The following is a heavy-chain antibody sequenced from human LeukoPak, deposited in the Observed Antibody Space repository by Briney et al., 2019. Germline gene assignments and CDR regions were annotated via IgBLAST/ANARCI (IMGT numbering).Heavy chain of an antibody. CDR3: ARGGQGMDYDFENGPSNWFDP. CDR1: GGSFSGYY. V-gene: IGHV4-34*01. J-gene: IGHJ5*02. Sequence: PSETLSLTCAVYGGSFSGYYWSWIRQPPGKGLEWIGEINHSGSTNYNPSLKSRVTISVDTSKNQFSLKLSSVTAADTAVYYCARGGQGMDYDFENGPSNWFDPWGQGTLVTVSS. CDR2: INHSGST. D-gene: IGHD3-3*01.